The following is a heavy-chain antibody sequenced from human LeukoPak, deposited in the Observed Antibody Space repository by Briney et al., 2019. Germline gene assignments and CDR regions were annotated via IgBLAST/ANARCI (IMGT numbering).Heavy chain of an antibody. CDR1: GYSFTSYW. V-gene: IGHV5-51*01. J-gene: IGHJ4*02. CDR3: ARVDSKVTGDIVATIGNDY. Sequence: GESLKISWKGSGYSFTSYWIGWVRQMPGKGLEWMGIIYPGDSDTRYSPSFQGQVTILADKSISTAYLQWSSLKASDTAMYYRARVDSKVTGDIVATIGNDYWGQGTLVTVSS. D-gene: IGHD5-12*01. CDR2: IYPGDSDT.